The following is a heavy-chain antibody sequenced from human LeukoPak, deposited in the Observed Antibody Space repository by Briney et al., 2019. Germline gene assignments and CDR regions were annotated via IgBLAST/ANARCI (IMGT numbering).Heavy chain of an antibody. CDR1: GFTVSSNY. D-gene: IGHD6-19*01. J-gene: IGHJ4*02. CDR3: AGRRSSGWYAY. V-gene: IGHV3-53*01. CDR2: IYDSGTT. Sequence: GGSLRLSCATSGFTVSSNYMSLVRQAPGKGLEWVSVIYDSGTTYYADSVKGRFLIFRDTSKNTVDLQMNSLRVEDTAVYYCAGRRSSGWYAYWGQGTLVTVSS.